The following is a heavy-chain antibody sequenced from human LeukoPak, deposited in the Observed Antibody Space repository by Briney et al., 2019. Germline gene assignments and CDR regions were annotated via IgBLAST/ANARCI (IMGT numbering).Heavy chain of an antibody. CDR2: TYYSGST. Sequence: PSETLSLTCTVSGGSVSSYYWSWIRQPPGKGLEWIGYTYYSGSTNYNPSLKSRVTISVDTSKNQFSLKLSSVTAADTAVYYCARKGYIENWFDPWGQGTLVTVSS. D-gene: IGHD3-16*02. CDR1: GGSVSSYY. J-gene: IGHJ5*02. CDR3: ARKGYIENWFDP. V-gene: IGHV4-59*02.